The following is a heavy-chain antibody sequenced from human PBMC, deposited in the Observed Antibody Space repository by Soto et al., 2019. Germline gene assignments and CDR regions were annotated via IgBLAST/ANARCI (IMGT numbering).Heavy chain of an antibody. V-gene: IGHV3-48*02. CDR3: ARDRGRYYGPYGMDV. Sequence: GGSLRLSCAASGFTFSSYSMNWVRQAPGKGLEWVSYISSSSSTIYYADSVKGRFTISRYNAKNSLYLQMNSLRDEDTAVYYCARDRGRYYGPYGMDVWGQGTTVTVSS. J-gene: IGHJ6*02. D-gene: IGHD3-10*01. CDR2: ISSSSSTI. CDR1: GFTFSSYS.